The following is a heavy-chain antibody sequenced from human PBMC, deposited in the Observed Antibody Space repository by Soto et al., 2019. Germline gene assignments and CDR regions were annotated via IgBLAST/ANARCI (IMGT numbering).Heavy chain of an antibody. CDR3: ARMDIFGSLTLFAP. V-gene: IGHV1-8*01. D-gene: IGHD2-2*03. J-gene: IGHJ5*02. Sequence: DCGDRIANNDVSWAQQAIGQRLEWXGWXXPXXGXTXXXQXXXGRVTMTRDISIATAYMELNSLTSEDTAIYYCARMDIFGSLTLFAPLVQGTLVPVSS. CDR1: GDRIANND. CDR2: XXPXXGXT.